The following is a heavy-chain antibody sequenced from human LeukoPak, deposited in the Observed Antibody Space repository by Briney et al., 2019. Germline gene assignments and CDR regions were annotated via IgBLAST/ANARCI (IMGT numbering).Heavy chain of an antibody. V-gene: IGHV3-21*01. D-gene: IGHD3-22*01. CDR2: ISSSSSYI. Sequence: GGSLRLSCAASGFTFSSCTMNWVRQAPGKGLEWVSSISSSSSYIYYADSVKGRFTNSRDNAKNSLYLQMNSLRAEDTAVYYCARGPYYYDSSRNIYFDYWGQGTLVTVSS. CDR3: ARGPYYYDSSRNIYFDY. J-gene: IGHJ4*02. CDR1: GFTFSSCT.